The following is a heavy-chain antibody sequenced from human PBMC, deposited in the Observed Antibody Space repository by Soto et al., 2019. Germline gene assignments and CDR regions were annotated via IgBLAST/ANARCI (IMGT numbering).Heavy chain of an antibody. D-gene: IGHD5-18*01. CDR2: IYPTGRT. Sequence: PSETLSLTCAVYGGSFSGYYWTWVRQPPGGGLEWIGQIYPTGRTNYNPSLKGRVTISIDTSKNQFSLKLTSMTAADTAVYFCARGLDTTMATRFDFWGQGNLVTVSS. J-gene: IGHJ4*02. CDR1: GGSFSGYY. CDR3: ARGLDTTMATRFDF. V-gene: IGHV4-34*01.